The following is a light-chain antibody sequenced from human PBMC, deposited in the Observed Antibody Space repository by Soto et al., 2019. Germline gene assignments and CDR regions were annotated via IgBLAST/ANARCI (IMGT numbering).Light chain of an antibody. Sequence: QSVLTQPPSVSGSPGQAVTMSCTGTSSDVGSYNRVSWYQQAPGTAPKLMIYEVNNRPSGVPDRFSGSKSGNTASLTISGLQAEDEADYYCSSYTSNSTHVFGPGTKVPVL. J-gene: IGLJ1*01. V-gene: IGLV2-18*02. CDR3: SSYTSNSTHV. CDR2: EVN. CDR1: SSDVGSYNR.